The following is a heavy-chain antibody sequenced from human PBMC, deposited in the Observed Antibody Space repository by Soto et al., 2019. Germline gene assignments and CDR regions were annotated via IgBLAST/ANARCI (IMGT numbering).Heavy chain of an antibody. J-gene: IGHJ3*02. Sequence: QLQLVQSGAEVKKPGSSVKVSCKASGGTFSSFTVNWVRQAPGQGLEWMGGFMPILGAANYAPKFQGRVTIIADESTNTGYMELSSLRSEDTAVYYCARGNALDIWGQGTMVTVSS. CDR2: FMPILGAA. CDR1: GGTFSSFT. CDR3: ARGNALDI. V-gene: IGHV1-69*01.